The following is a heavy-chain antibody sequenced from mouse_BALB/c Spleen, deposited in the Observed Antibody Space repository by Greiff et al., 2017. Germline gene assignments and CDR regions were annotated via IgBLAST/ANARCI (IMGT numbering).Heavy chain of an antibody. CDR1: GYSITSGYY. D-gene: IGHD1-1*01. J-gene: IGHJ4*01. CDR3: ARDLPYYGSSYDYAMDY. Sequence: VQLKESGPGLVKPSQSLSLTCSVTGYSITSGYYWNWIRQFPGNKLEWMGYISYDGSNNYNPSLKNRISITRDTSKNQFFLKLNSVTTEDTATYYCARDLPYYGSSYDYAMDYWGQGTSVTVSS. CDR2: ISYDGSN. V-gene: IGHV3-6*02.